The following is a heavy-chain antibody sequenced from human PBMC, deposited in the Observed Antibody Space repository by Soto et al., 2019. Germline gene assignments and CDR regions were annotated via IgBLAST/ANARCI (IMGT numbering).Heavy chain of an antibody. Sequence: ETLSLSCAVYGGSFSGYYWSWIRQPPGKGLDWIGEINHSGSTNYNPSLKSRVTISVDTSKNQFSLKLSSVTAADTAVYYCARGRIREYSSSGTTYYSYYGMDVWGQGTTVT. V-gene: IGHV4-34*01. CDR1: GGSFSGYY. CDR3: ARGRIREYSSSGTTYYSYYGMDV. D-gene: IGHD6-6*01. J-gene: IGHJ6*02. CDR2: INHSGST.